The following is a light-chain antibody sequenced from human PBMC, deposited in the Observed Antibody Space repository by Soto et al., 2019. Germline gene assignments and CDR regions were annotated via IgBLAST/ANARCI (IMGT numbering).Light chain of an antibody. J-gene: IGKJ5*01. CDR1: QSVSSSY. V-gene: IGKV3D-20*02. CDR2: GAS. Sequence: EVVLTQSPGTLSLSPWERATLSCRASQSVSSSYLAWYQQKPGQAPRLLIFGASSRATGIPARFSGSGSGTDFTLTISGLEPADLGVYYCQQRHNWPITFGQGTRLEIK. CDR3: QQRHNWPIT.